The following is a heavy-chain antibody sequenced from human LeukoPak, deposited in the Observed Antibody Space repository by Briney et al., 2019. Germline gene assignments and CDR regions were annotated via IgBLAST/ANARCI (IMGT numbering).Heavy chain of an antibody. D-gene: IGHD5-12*01. CDR3: ARDSGYNAFDI. J-gene: IGHJ3*02. CDR1: GSTFSTSW. V-gene: IGHV3-7*01. Sequence: GGSLRLSCAASGSTFSTSWMAWIRQAPGKGLDWLSNINPDGSTMNYVDSVKGRFTFSRDNAKNSLYLQMNSLRAEDTAVFYCARDSGYNAFDIWGQGTMVTVSS. CDR2: INPDGSTM.